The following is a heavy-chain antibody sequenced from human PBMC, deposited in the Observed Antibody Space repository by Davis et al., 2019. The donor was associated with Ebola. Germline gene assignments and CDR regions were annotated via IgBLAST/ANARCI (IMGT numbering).Heavy chain of an antibody. V-gene: IGHV3-11*06. D-gene: IGHD3-22*01. Sequence: GESLKISCAASGFTFSDHYMSWPRQAPGKGLEWVSSISSSSSYIYYADSVKGRFTISRDNAKNSLYLQRNSLRAEETAVYYCARETYYYDSSGYYRYYFDYWGQGTLVTVSS. CDR2: ISSSSSYI. CDR3: ARETYYYDSSGYYRYYFDY. J-gene: IGHJ4*02. CDR1: GFTFSDHY.